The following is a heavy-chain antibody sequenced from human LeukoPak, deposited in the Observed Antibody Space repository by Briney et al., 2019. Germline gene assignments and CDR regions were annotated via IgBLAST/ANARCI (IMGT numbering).Heavy chain of an antibody. CDR3: ARGGY. J-gene: IGHJ4*02. CDR1: GFTFSSYS. Sequence: PGGSLRLSCAVSGFTFSSYSMNWVRQAPGKGLEWVSYISSSSTIYYADSVKGRFTISRDNAKNSLYLQMNSLRAEDTAVYYCARGGYWGQGTLVTVSS. D-gene: IGHD3-16*01. CDR2: ISSSSTI. V-gene: IGHV3-48*01.